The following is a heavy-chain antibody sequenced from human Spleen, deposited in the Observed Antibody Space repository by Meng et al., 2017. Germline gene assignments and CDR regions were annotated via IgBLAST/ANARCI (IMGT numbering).Heavy chain of an antibody. Sequence: ASVKVSCKASGDSFTSYYIHWVRQAPGQGLEWMGLSNPSGGSTNYAQNFQGRVTMTRDTSTSTVYMELRSLRSEDTAVYYCVRGATISRYYYAMDIWGQGTTVTVSS. CDR1: GDSFTSYY. J-gene: IGHJ6*02. V-gene: IGHV1-46*01. D-gene: IGHD5-24*01. CDR2: SNPSGGST. CDR3: VRGATISRYYYAMDI.